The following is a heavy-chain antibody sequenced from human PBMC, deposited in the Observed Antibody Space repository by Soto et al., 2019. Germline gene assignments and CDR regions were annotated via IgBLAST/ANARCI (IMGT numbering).Heavy chain of an antibody. Sequence: ASVKVSCKASGYTFTSYDINWVRQATGQGLEWMGIINPSGGSTSYAQKFQGRVTMTRDTSTSTVYMELSSLRSEDMAVYYCARVSTRTTALDYWGQGTLVTVSS. J-gene: IGHJ4*02. V-gene: IGHV1-46*01. CDR1: GYTFTSYD. CDR3: ARVSTRTTALDY. CDR2: INPSGGST. D-gene: IGHD2-2*01.